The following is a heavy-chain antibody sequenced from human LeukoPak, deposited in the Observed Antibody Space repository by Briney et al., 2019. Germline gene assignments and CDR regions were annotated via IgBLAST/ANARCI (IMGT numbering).Heavy chain of an antibody. J-gene: IGHJ4*02. Sequence: GGFLRLSCAASGFTFSSYEMNWVRQAPGKGLEWVSYIGSSGSTIYYADSVKGRFTISRDNAKNSLYLQMNSLRAEDTAVYYCARLPQPYCSGGSCYVDYWGQGTLATVSS. V-gene: IGHV3-48*03. CDR1: GFTFSSYE. D-gene: IGHD2-15*01. CDR3: ARLPQPYCSGGSCYVDY. CDR2: IGSSGSTI.